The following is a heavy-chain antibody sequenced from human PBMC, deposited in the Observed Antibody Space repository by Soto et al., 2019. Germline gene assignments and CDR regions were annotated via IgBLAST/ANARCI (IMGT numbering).Heavy chain of an antibody. CDR2: ISAYNGNT. Sequence: QVQLVQSGAEVKKPGASVKVSCKASGYTFTSYGISWVRQAPGQGLEWMGRISAYNGNTNYAQKLQGRVTMTTDTPTSTAYMELRSLRSDDTAVYYCGATQLRDYYYYMDVWGKGTTVTVSS. J-gene: IGHJ6*03. CDR1: GYTFTSYG. D-gene: IGHD6-6*01. V-gene: IGHV1-18*01. CDR3: GATQLRDYYYYMDV.